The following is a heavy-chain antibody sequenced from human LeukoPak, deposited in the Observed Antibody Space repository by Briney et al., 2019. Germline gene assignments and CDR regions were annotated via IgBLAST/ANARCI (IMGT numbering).Heavy chain of an antibody. J-gene: IGHJ4*02. CDR1: GFTFSSYA. CDR2: ISSNGGST. CDR3: ARSYSSGWYSYY. Sequence: GRSLRLSCAASGFTFSSYAMHWVHQAPGKGLEYVSAISSNGGSTYYANSVKGRFTISRDNSKNTLYLQMGSLRAEDMAVYYCARSYSSGWYSYYWGQGTLVTVSS. D-gene: IGHD6-19*01. V-gene: IGHV3-64*01.